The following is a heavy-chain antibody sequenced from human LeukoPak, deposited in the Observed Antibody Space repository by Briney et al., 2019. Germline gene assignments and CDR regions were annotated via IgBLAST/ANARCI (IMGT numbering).Heavy chain of an antibody. V-gene: IGHV3-64D*09. J-gene: IGHJ3*02. Sequence: PGGSVRLSCSASGFTFQTYDMHWVRQAPGKGLEYVSAINSYGDGTFYSDSVRGRFTISRDNSKNMLFLQMSSLRADDTAVYYCVKARGVARGTMAFYIWGQGTMVTVSP. CDR3: VKARGVARGTMAFYI. CDR2: INSYGDGT. D-gene: IGHD1-1*01. CDR1: GFTFQTYD.